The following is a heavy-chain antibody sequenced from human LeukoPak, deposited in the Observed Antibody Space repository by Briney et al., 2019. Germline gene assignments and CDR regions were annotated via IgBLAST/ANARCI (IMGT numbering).Heavy chain of an antibody. Sequence: SETLSLTCTVSGGSISSYYWSWIRQPPGRGLEWIGYIYYSGSTNYNPSLKSRVTISVDTSKNQFSLKLSSVTAADTAVYYCASITMVRGVMYWFDPWGQGTLVTVSS. V-gene: IGHV4-59*01. CDR3: ASITMVRGVMYWFDP. J-gene: IGHJ5*02. D-gene: IGHD3-10*01. CDR1: GGSISSYY. CDR2: IYYSGST.